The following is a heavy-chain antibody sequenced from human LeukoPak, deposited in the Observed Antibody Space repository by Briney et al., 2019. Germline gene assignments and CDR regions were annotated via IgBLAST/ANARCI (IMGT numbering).Heavy chain of an antibody. D-gene: IGHD3-3*01. V-gene: IGHV1-2*02. CDR3: ARGRFLGWLLTSDYGMGV. Sequence: ASVKVSCKASGYTFTGYYMHWVRQAPGQGLEWMGWINPNSGGTNYAQKFQGRVTMTRDTSISTAYMELSRLRSDDTAVYYCARGRFLGWLLTSDYGMGVWGQGTTVTVSS. CDR1: GYTFTGYY. J-gene: IGHJ6*02. CDR2: INPNSGGT.